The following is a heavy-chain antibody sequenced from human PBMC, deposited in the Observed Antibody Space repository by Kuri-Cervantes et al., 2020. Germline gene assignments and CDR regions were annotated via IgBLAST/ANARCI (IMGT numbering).Heavy chain of an antibody. CDR2: IYYSGST. CDR1: GGSISSGDYY. J-gene: IGHJ4*02. Sequence: LRLSCTVSGGSISSGDYYWSWIRQPPGKGLEWIGYIYYSGSTYYNPSLKSRVTISVDTSKNQFSLKLSSVTAADTAVYYCARGLSGWPFDYWGQGTLVTVSS. V-gene: IGHV4-30-4*01. D-gene: IGHD6-19*01. CDR3: ARGLSGWPFDY.